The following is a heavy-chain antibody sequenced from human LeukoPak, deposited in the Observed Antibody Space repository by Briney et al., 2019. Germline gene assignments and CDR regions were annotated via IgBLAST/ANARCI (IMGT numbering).Heavy chain of an antibody. J-gene: IGHJ4*02. V-gene: IGHV3-74*01. CDR3: ATKQWLAPPPDS. CDR1: GFTFSKYW. D-gene: IGHD6-19*01. Sequence: GGSLRLSCAASGFTFSKYWMLWVRQAPGKGLESVSGINTDGTVTTYADSVRGRFTVSRDNADNTMFLQMNSVRDEDTAVYYCATKQWLAPPPDSWGQGTPVTVSS. CDR2: INTDGTVT.